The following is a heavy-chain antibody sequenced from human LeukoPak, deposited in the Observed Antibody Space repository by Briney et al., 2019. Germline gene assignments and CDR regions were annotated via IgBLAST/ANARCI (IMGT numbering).Heavy chain of an antibody. V-gene: IGHV3-48*04. CDR2: ISSSGSTI. Sequence: GGSLRLSCAASGFTFNSYSMNWVRQAPGKGLEWVSYISSSGSTICYADSVKGRFTISRDNAKNSLYLQMNSLRAEDTAIYYCATYRQVLLPFESWGQGTLVTVSS. CDR3: ATYRQVLLPFES. CDR1: GFTFNSYS. J-gene: IGHJ4*02. D-gene: IGHD2-8*02.